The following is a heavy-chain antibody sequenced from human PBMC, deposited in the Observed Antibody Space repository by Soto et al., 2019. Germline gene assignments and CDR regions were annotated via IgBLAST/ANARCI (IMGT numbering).Heavy chain of an antibody. V-gene: IGHV5-51*01. CDR1: GYSFTSYW. CDR3: ARHAYDFWSGHPNPRYYYGMDC. D-gene: IGHD3-3*01. Sequence: GESLKISCKGSGYSFTSYWIGWVRQMPGKGLEWMGIIYPGDSNTRYSPSLQGQVTISVDKSISTAYLQWSSLKATDTAMYYCARHAYDFWSGHPNPRYYYGMDCWGQGTTVTV. CDR2: IYPGDSNT. J-gene: IGHJ6*02.